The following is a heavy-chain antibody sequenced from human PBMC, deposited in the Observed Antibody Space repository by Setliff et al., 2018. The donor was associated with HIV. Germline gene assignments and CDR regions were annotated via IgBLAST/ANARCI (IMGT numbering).Heavy chain of an antibody. Sequence: SETLSLTCAVYGGSFSGHSWTWIRQPPGKGLEWIGSIYHSGSTSYNPSLMSRVTISVDTSKDQFSLKLRSVTAADTAVYYCARGASKELDYWGPGTLVTVSS. D-gene: IGHD1-1*01. CDR2: IYHSGST. CDR3: ARGASKELDY. CDR1: GGSFSGHS. V-gene: IGHV4-34*01. J-gene: IGHJ4*02.